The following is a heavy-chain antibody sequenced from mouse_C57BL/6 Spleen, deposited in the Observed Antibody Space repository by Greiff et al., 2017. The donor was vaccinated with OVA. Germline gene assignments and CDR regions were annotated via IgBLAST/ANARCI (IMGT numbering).Heavy chain of an antibody. J-gene: IGHJ3*01. Sequence: EVQLVESGGGLVQPKGSLKLSCAASGFSFNTYAMNWVRQAPGKGLEWVARIRSKSNNYATYYADSVKDRFTISRDDSESMLYLQMNNLKTEDTAMDYCVGDYDEGAWFAYWGQGTLVTVSA. CDR2: IRSKSNNYAT. V-gene: IGHV10-1*01. D-gene: IGHD2-4*01. CDR3: VGDYDEGAWFAY. CDR1: GFSFNTYA.